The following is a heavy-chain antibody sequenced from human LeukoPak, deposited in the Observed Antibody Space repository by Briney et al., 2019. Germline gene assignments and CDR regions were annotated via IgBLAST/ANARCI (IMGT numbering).Heavy chain of an antibody. V-gene: IGHV1-2*02. D-gene: IGHD3/OR15-3a*01. Sequence: ASVKVSCKASGYTFTGYYMHWVRQAPGQGLEWMGWINPNSGGTNYAQKFQGRVTMTRDTSISTAYMELSRLRSDDTAVYCCARILDFAMYYFDYWGQGTLVTVSS. CDR1: GYTFTGYY. J-gene: IGHJ4*02. CDR2: INPNSGGT. CDR3: ARILDFAMYYFDY.